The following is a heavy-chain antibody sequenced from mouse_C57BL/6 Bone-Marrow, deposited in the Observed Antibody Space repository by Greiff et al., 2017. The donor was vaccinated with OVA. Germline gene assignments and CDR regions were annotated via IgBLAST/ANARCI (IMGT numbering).Heavy chain of an antibody. CDR2: IDPSDSET. D-gene: IGHD2-3*01. CDR3: ARGDDGYFRRVAY. CDR1: GYTFTSYW. Sequence: VQLQQPGAELVRPGSSVKLSCKASGYTFTSYWMHWVKQRPIQGLEWIGNIDPSDSETHYNQKFKDKARLTVDKASSTAYMQLSSLTSEDSAVYNSARGDDGYFRRVAYWGQGTLVTVSA. V-gene: IGHV1-52*01. J-gene: IGHJ3*01.